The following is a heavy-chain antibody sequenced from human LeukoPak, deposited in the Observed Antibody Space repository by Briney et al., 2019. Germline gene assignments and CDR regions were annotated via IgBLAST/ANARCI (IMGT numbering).Heavy chain of an antibody. CDR3: ARDGTVGATFRGTDY. Sequence: SETLSLTCTVSGGSISSSSYYWGWIRQPPGKGLEWIGSIYYSGSTYYNPSLKSRVTISVDTSKNQFSLKLSSVTAADTAVYYCARDGTVGATFRGTDYWGQGTLVTVSS. D-gene: IGHD1-26*01. V-gene: IGHV4-39*07. CDR2: IYYSGST. J-gene: IGHJ4*02. CDR1: GGSISSSSYY.